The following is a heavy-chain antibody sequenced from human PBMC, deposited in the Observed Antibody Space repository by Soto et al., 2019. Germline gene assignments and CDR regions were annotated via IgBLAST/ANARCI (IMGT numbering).Heavy chain of an antibody. CDR2: MNPNSGNT. CDR3: ARAEYSSSFVSRYYGMDV. J-gene: IGHJ6*02. Sequence: RASVKVSCKASGYTFTSYDINWVRQATGQGLEWMGWMNPNSGNTGYAQKFQGRVTMTRNTSISTAYMELSSLRSEDTAVYYCARAEYSSSFVSRYYGMDVWDQGTTVTVSS. V-gene: IGHV1-8*01. D-gene: IGHD6-6*01. CDR1: GYTFTSYD.